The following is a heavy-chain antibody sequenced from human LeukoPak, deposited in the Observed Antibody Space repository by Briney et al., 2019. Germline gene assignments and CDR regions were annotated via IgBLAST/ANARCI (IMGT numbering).Heavy chain of an antibody. V-gene: IGHV3-23*01. D-gene: IGHD4-11*01. J-gene: IGHJ4*02. CDR3: VRSAFLTTEFYFDY. CDR1: GFTFSAYV. Sequence: GGSLRLSCAASGFTFSAYVMSWVRQAPGKGLEWVSAISGSGGSTYYADSVKGRFTISRDNSKNTLYLQMNSLRAEDTAVYYCVRSAFLTTEFYFDYWGQGTLVTVSS. CDR2: ISGSGGST.